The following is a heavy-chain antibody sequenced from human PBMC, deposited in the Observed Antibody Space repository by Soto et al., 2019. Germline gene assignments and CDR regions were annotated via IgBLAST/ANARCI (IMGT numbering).Heavy chain of an antibody. CDR3: ARDPNPYYDFWSGYYTYFGY. CDR1: GFTFSSYG. J-gene: IGHJ4*02. CDR2: IWYDGSNK. Sequence: GGSLRLSCAASGFTFSSYGMHWVRQAPGKGLEWVAVIWYDGSNKYYADSVKGRFTISRDNSKNTLYLQMDSLRAEDTAVYYCARDPNPYYDFWSGYYTYFGYWGQGTLVTVSS. V-gene: IGHV3-33*01. D-gene: IGHD3-3*01.